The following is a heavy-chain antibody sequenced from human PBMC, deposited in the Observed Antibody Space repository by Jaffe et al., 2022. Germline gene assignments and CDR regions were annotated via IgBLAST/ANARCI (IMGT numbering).Heavy chain of an antibody. Sequence: QVQLVQSGSELKKPGASVKVSCKASGYTFTSYAMNWVRQAPGQGLEWMGWINTNTGNPTYAQGFTGRFVFSLDTSVSTAYLQISSLKAEDTAVYYCARRTKGDDFWSGYYMDDAFDIWGQGTMVTVSS. CDR2: INTNTGNP. CDR1: GYTFTSYA. J-gene: IGHJ3*02. V-gene: IGHV7-4-1*02. D-gene: IGHD3-3*01. CDR3: ARRTKGDDFWSGYYMDDAFDI.